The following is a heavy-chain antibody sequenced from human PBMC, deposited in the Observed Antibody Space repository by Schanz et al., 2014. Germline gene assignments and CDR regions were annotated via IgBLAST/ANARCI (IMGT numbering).Heavy chain of an antibody. J-gene: IGHJ4*02. D-gene: IGHD4-17*01. CDR3: ARGYGDSPTDF. V-gene: IGHV1-69*04. CDR2: IIPILGIA. Sequence: QEQLVQSGAEVRKPGASVKVSCKASGYTFVSYSMHWVRQAPGQGLEWMGRIIPILGIANYAQKFQGRVTITADKSTFTAYMDVSSLRSEDTAVYYCARGYGDSPTDFWGQGTLVTVSS. CDR1: GYTFVSYS.